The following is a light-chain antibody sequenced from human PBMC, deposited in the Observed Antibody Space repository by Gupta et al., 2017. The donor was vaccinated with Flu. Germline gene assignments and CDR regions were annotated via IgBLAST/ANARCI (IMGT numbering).Light chain of an antibody. CDR2: KAS. V-gene: IGKV1-5*03. Sequence: DIQMTQSPSTLSASVGDRVTITCRASQSISSWLAWYQQKPGKAPKLLIYKASRVESGLPSRFSGSGSGTEFTLTISSLQPDDFATYYCQQYKSLTRTFGQGTKVEIK. CDR1: QSISSW. J-gene: IGKJ1*01. CDR3: QQYKSLTRT.